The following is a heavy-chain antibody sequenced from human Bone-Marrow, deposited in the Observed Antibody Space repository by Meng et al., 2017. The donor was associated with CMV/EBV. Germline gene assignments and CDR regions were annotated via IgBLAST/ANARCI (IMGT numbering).Heavy chain of an antibody. Sequence: GSLRLSCTVSGASINDHYLTWIRQPPGKGLEWIGYVQDTGNTNYNPSLKSRVTMSVDTSKNQFSLMLGFVTAADTAVYFCAREQWFIHYFENWGQGRLVSVSS. CDR3: AREQWFIHYFEN. CDR1: GASINDHY. J-gene: IGHJ4*02. CDR2: VQDTGNT. D-gene: IGHD3-22*01. V-gene: IGHV4-59*11.